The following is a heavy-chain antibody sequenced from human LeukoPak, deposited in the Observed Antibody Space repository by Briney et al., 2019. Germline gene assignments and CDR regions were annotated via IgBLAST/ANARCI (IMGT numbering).Heavy chain of an antibody. Sequence: GGSLRLSCAASGFTFSSYAMSWVRQAPGKGLEWVSAISCNGGSTYYADSVKGRFTISRDNSKNTLYLQMNSLKAEDTAVYYFSTGDYYGDHVFNYWGQGTLVTVSS. CDR2: ISCNGGST. CDR3: STGDYYGDHVFNY. CDR1: GFTFSSYA. V-gene: IGHV3-23*01. J-gene: IGHJ4*02. D-gene: IGHD4-17*01.